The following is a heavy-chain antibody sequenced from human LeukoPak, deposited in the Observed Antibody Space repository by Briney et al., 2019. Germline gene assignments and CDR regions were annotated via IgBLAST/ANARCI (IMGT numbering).Heavy chain of an antibody. J-gene: IGHJ4*02. CDR2: ISGSGGST. Sequence: PGGSLRLSCAASGFTFSTYAMSWVRQAPGKGLEWVSSISGSGGSTYYADSVKGRFTISRDNAKNSLYLQMNSLRAEDTAVYYCARARYAEVVTAIIASNYWGQGTLVTVSS. V-gene: IGHV3-23*01. D-gene: IGHD2-21*02. CDR1: GFTFSTYA. CDR3: ARARYAEVVTAIIASNY.